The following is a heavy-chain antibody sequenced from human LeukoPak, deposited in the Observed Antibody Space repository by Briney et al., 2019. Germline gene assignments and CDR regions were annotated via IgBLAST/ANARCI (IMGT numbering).Heavy chain of an antibody. D-gene: IGHD2-15*01. CDR3: ARLGYCSGGSCFGYSSGYYD. J-gene: IGHJ4*02. Sequence: ASVKVSCKASGGTFSSYAISWVRQAPGQGLEWIGGIIPIFGTANYAQKFQGRVTITTDESTSTAYMELSSLRSEDTAVYYCARLGYCSGGSCFGYSSGYYDWGRGTLATVSS. CDR1: GGTFSSYA. V-gene: IGHV1-69*05. CDR2: IIPIFGTA.